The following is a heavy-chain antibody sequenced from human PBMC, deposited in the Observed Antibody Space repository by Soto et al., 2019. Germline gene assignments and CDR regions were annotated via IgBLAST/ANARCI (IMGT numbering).Heavy chain of an antibody. CDR3: TTDRTPLAAADLYYYYGMDG. Sequence: PGGSLRLSCAASGLTFSNAWMSWVRQAPGKGLEWVGRIKSKRDGGTTDYAAPVKDRLTISRDDSKNTLYLQMNSLKTEDTAVYYCTTDRTPLAAADLYYYYGMDGWGQGTTVTFSS. CDR1: GLTFSNAW. J-gene: IGHJ6*02. CDR2: IKSKRDGGTT. V-gene: IGHV3-15*01. D-gene: IGHD6-13*01.